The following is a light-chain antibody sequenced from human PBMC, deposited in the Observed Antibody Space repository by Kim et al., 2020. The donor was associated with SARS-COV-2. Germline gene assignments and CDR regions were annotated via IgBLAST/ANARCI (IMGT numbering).Light chain of an antibody. Sequence: QSALTQPASVSGSPGQSITISCTGTSSDVGGYNYVSWYQQHPGNAPKLMIYDVSNRPSGVSNRFSGSKSGNMASLTISGLQAEDEADYYCSSYTSSNTLVVFGGGTQLTVL. V-gene: IGLV2-14*03. CDR2: DVS. J-gene: IGLJ2*01. CDR3: SSYTSSNTLVV. CDR1: SSDVGGYNY.